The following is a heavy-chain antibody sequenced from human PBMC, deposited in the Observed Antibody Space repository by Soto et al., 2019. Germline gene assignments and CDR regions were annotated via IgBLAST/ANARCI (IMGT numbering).Heavy chain of an antibody. CDR1: GGTFSSYA. Sequence: GASVEVTCKASGGTFSSYAISCVRQAPGQGLEWMGGIIPIFGTANYAQKFQGRVTMTRDTSTSTVYMELSSLRSEDTAVYYCASQSHGDYVGSVDYWGQGTLVTVSS. CDR3: ASQSHGDYVGSVDY. CDR2: IIPIFGTA. D-gene: IGHD4-17*01. J-gene: IGHJ4*02. V-gene: IGHV1-69*05.